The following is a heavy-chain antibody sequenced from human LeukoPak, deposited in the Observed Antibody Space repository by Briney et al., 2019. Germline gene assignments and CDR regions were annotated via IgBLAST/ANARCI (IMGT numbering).Heavy chain of an antibody. CDR3: AKEPGEGGCAFDY. J-gene: IGHJ4*02. V-gene: IGHV3-30*02. D-gene: IGHD3-16*01. CDR1: GFTFSNYV. Sequence: GGSLRLSCAASGFTFSNYVMNWPPQAPGKGLEGGTFIQKDGGNKFYADPVKGRFTISRDNSKKTVYLQMSSLTIEDTAVYYCAKEPGEGGCAFDYWGQGTLVTVYS. CDR2: IQKDGGNK.